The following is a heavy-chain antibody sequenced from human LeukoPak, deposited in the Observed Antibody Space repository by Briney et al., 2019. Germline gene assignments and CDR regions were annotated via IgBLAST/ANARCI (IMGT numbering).Heavy chain of an antibody. D-gene: IGHD3-3*01. Sequence: PGGSLRLSCTASKFTFSNYAMSWVRQAPGKWLEWLSAISGSGDSTYYADSVKGRFTISRDISNNTLYLQMKSLRAEDTAVYYCAKDIHTIDALDIWGQGTMVTVSS. J-gene: IGHJ3*02. CDR3: AKDIHTIDALDI. CDR2: ISGSGDST. V-gene: IGHV3-23*01. CDR1: KFTFSNYA.